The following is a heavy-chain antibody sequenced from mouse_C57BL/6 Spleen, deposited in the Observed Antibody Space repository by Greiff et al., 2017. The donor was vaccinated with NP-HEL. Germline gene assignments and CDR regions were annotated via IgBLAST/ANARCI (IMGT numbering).Heavy chain of an antibody. D-gene: IGHD4-1*01. CDR1: GFTFSDYY. Sequence: EVMLVESEGGLVQPGSSMKLSCTASGFTFSDYYMAWVSQVPEKGLEWVANINYDGSSTYYLDSLKSRFIISRDNAKNILYLHMSSLKSEDTATYYCARAGNFYWYFDVWGTGTTVTVSS. CDR3: ARAGNFYWYFDV. J-gene: IGHJ1*03. V-gene: IGHV5-16*01. CDR2: INYDGSST.